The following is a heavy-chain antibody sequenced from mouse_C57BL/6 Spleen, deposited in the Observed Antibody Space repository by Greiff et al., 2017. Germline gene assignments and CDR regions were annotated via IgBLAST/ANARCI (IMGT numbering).Heavy chain of an antibody. J-gene: IGHJ2*01. D-gene: IGHD2-3*01. CDR3: ARGGDGYYEDYFDY. CDR1: GFTFSDYY. CDR2: INYDGSST. Sequence: EVQLVESEGGLVQPGSSMKLSCTASGFTFSDYYMAWVRQVPEKGLEWVANINYDGSSTYYLDSLKSRFIISRDNAKNILYLQMSSLKSEDTATYYCARGGDGYYEDYFDYWGQGTTLTVSS. V-gene: IGHV5-16*01.